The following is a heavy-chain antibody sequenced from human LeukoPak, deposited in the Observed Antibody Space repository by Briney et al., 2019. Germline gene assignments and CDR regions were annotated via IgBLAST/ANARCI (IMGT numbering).Heavy chain of an antibody. CDR3: ARAAYSSSHYFDY. D-gene: IGHD6-13*01. CDR2: TNHSGST. J-gene: IGHJ4*02. CDR1: GGSFSGYY. V-gene: IGHV4-34*01. Sequence: ETLSLTCAVYGGSFSGYYWSWIRQPPGKGLEWIGETNHSGSTNYNPSLKSRVTISVDTSKNQFSLKLSSVTAADTAVYYCARAAYSSSHYFDYWGQGTLVTVSS.